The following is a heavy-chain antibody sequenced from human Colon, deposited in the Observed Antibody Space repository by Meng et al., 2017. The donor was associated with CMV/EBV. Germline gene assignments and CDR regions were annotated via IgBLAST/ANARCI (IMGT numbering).Heavy chain of an antibody. D-gene: IGHD3-10*01. V-gene: IGHV3-30*04. J-gene: IGHJ5*01. CDR3: AKVAGIGEFGS. Sequence: SLKISCAASGFTFSNYAMHWVRQTPDKGLEWVAIISYDGSIQSYADSVKGRFTISRDTSKSTLYLQMNSLRPEDTALYYCAKVAGIGEFGSWGQGTLVTVSS. CDR1: GFTFSNYA. CDR2: ISYDGSIQ.